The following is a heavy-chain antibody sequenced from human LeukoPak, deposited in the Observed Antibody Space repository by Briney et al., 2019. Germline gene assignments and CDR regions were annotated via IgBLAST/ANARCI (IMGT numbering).Heavy chain of an antibody. Sequence: GGSLRLSCAASGFTFSCYAMSWVRQAPGKGLEWVSSISSSSSYIYYADSVKGRFTISRDNAKNSLYLQMNSLRAEDTAVYYCARHRHTIGYSYGSFDHWGQGTLVTVSS. D-gene: IGHD5-18*01. CDR2: ISSSSSYI. V-gene: IGHV3-21*01. CDR1: GFTFSCYA. J-gene: IGHJ4*02. CDR3: ARHRHTIGYSYGSFDH.